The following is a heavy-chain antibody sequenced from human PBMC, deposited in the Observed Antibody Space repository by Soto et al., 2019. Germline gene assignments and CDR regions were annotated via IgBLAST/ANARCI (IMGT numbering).Heavy chain of an antibody. D-gene: IGHD5-18*01. J-gene: IGHJ4*02. CDR2: IIPIFGTA. V-gene: IGHV1-69*01. CDR3: ASPVDTAMVSHY. CDR1: GGTFSSYA. Sequence: QVQLVQSGAEVKKPGSSVKVSCKASGGTFSSYAISWVRQAPGQGLEWMGGIIPIFGTANYAQKFQGRVTITADESTSTAYMERSRLRSEDTDVYYCASPVDTAMVSHYWGQGTLVTVSS.